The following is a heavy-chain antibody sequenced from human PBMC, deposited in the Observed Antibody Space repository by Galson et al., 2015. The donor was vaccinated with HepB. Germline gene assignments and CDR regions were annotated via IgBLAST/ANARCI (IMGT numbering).Heavy chain of an antibody. CDR3: ARVNITMHRGVPPFPFHFDMDV. J-gene: IGHJ6*02. V-gene: IGHV4-34*01. CDR2: ISPRGNM. D-gene: IGHD3-10*01. CDR1: GGSFSGYF. Sequence: SETLSLTCAVSGGSFSGYFCSWIRQAPGKGLEWIGAISPRGNMYYNPSLRGRVAMSQDTSEKEFSLKVVTVTALDTAVYFCARVNITMHRGVPPFPFHFDMDVWDQGTHVTISS.